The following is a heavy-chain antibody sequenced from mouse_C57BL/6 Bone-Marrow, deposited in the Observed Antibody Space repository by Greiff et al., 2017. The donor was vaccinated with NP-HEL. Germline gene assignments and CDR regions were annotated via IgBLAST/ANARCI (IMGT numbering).Heavy chain of an antibody. CDR1: GYSITSGYD. J-gene: IGHJ2*01. CDR3: ARGYTEGFFDY. CDR2: ISYSGST. D-gene: IGHD2-14*01. V-gene: IGHV3-1*01. Sequence: EVQRVESGPGMVKPSQSLSLTCTVTGYSITSGYDWHWIRHFPGNKLEWMGYISYSGSTNYNPSLKSRISITHDTSKNHFFLKLNSVTTEDTATYYCARGYTEGFFDYWGQGTTLTVSS.